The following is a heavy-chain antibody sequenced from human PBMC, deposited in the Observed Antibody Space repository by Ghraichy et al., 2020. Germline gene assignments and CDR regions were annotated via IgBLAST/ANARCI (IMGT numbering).Heavy chain of an antibody. CDR3: TTPAGPYVLRYFDWSKYSFDI. J-gene: IGHJ3*02. Sequence: GGSLRLSCAASGFTFSNAWMSWVRQAPGKGLEWVGRIKSKTDGGTTDYAAPVKGRFTISRDDSKNTLYLQMNSLKTEDTAVYYCTTPAGPYVLRYFDWSKYSFDIWGQGTMVTVSS. D-gene: IGHD3-9*01. V-gene: IGHV3-15*01. CDR1: GFTFSNAW. CDR2: IKSKTDGGTT.